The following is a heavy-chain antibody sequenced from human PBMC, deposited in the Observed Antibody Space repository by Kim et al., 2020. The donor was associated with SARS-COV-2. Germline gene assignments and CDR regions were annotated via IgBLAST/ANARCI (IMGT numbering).Heavy chain of an antibody. CDR3: ARRGTNYETYFDY. Sequence: GESLKISCKGSGYSFTSYWINWVRQMPGKGLEWMGRIDPSDSYANYSPSFQGRVTISADKSISTAYLQWTSLEASDTAMFYCARRGTNYETYFDYWGQGTLVTVSS. D-gene: IGHD4-4*01. J-gene: IGHJ4*01. CDR1: GYSFTSYW. V-gene: IGHV5-10-1*01. CDR2: IDPSDSYA.